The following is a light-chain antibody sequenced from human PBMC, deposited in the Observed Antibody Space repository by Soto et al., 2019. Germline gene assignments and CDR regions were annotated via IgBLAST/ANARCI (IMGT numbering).Light chain of an antibody. CDR3: QQRRNWLLT. J-gene: IGKJ4*01. CDR1: QSVGTY. V-gene: IGKV3-11*01. CDR2: DVS. Sequence: EIVFTHSPATRSLSPGERAYLSCRASQSVGTYLAWYQQKPGQAPRLLIYDVSTRATGIPARFSGSGSGTDFTLAISSLEPEDFAVYYCQQRRNWLLTFGGGTKVAIK.